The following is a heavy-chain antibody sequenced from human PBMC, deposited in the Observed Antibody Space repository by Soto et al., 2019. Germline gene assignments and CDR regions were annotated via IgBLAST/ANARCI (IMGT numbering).Heavy chain of an antibody. CDR1: GYSFTSYW. J-gene: IGHJ6*02. CDR3: ARAVDTDMVRQDWYYYYGMDV. V-gene: IGHV5-51*01. D-gene: IGHD5-18*01. Sequence: GESLKISCKGSGYSFTSYWIGWVRQMPGKGLEWMGIIYPGDSDTRYSPSFRGQVTISADKSISTAYLQWSSLKASDTAMYYCARAVDTDMVRQDWYYYYGMDVWGQGTTVTVSS. CDR2: IYPGDSDT.